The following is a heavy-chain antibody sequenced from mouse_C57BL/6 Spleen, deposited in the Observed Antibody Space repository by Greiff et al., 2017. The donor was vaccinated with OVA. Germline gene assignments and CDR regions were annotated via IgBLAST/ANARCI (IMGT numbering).Heavy chain of an antibody. CDR3: AREAQATAY. CDR2: ISYDGSN. Sequence: DVQLQESGPGLVKPSQSLSLTCSVTGYSITSGYYWNWIRQFPGNKLEWMGYISYDGSNNYNPSLKNRISITRDTSKNQFFLKLNSVTTEDTATYYCAREAQATAYWGQGTLVTVSA. CDR1: GYSITSGYY. J-gene: IGHJ3*01. V-gene: IGHV3-6*01. D-gene: IGHD3-2*02.